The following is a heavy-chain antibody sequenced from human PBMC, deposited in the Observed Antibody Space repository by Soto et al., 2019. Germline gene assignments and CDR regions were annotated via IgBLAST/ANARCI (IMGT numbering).Heavy chain of an antibody. V-gene: IGHV1-69*08. J-gene: IGHJ3*02. CDR1: GGTFSSYT. CDR3: ARDRGAGSGLTDAFDI. D-gene: IGHD1-26*01. Sequence: QVQLVQSGAEVKKPGSSVKVSCKASGGTFSSYTISWVRQAPGQGLEWMGRIIPILGIANYAQKFQGRVTITADKSTRTAYMELSSLRSEDTAVYYCARDRGAGSGLTDAFDIWGQGTMVTVSS. CDR2: IIPILGIA.